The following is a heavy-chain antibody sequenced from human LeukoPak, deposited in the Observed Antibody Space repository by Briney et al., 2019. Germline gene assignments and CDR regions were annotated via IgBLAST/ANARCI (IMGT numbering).Heavy chain of an antibody. CDR2: INPSGGST. Sequence: ASVKVSCKASGYTFTSYYMHWVRQAPGQGLEWMGIINPSGGSTSYAQKFQGRVTMTTDMSTRTVYIELSSLRSEDTAVSYWARERSGEAALYAAFDIWGQGTMVTVSS. J-gene: IGHJ3*02. V-gene: IGHV1-46*01. D-gene: IGHD3-10*01. CDR3: ARERSGEAALYAAFDI. CDR1: GYTFTSYY.